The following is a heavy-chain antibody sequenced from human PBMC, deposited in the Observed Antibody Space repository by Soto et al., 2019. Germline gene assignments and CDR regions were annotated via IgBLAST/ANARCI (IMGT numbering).Heavy chain of an antibody. CDR3: ANPTVGHSAFDAFDI. V-gene: IGHV3-23*01. CDR1: GFTFSSYA. Sequence: GGSLRLSCAASGFTFSSYAMSWVRQAPGKGLEWVSAISGSGGSTYYADSVKGRFTISRDNSKNTLYLQMNSLRAEDTAVYYCANPTVGHSAFDAFDIWGQGTMVTVSS. J-gene: IGHJ3*02. CDR2: ISGSGGST. D-gene: IGHD1-26*01.